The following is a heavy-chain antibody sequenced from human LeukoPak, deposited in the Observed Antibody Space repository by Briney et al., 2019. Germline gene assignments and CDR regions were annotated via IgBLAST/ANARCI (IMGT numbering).Heavy chain of an antibody. Sequence: PGGSLRLSCAASGFTFSTRWMSWVRQAPGKGLEWVANINEDGSEKNYVESQKGRFTISRDNAKNSLYLQMNSLRAEDTALYYCARELGSYEGGYYGMDVWGQGTTVTVSS. D-gene: IGHD1-26*01. CDR2: INEDGSEK. V-gene: IGHV3-7*01. CDR1: GFTFSTRW. CDR3: ARELGSYEGGYYGMDV. J-gene: IGHJ6*02.